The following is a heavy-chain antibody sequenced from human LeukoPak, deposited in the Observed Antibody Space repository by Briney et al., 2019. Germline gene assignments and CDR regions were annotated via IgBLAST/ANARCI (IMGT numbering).Heavy chain of an antibody. CDR1: GFTFSSYA. CDR3: ANLDYYDYVWGSYRDAFDI. D-gene: IGHD3-16*02. CDR2: IRGMGGST. Sequence: GGSLRLSCAASGFTFSSYAMSWVRQAQGKGLGWVSAIRGMGGSTYYADSVKGRFTISRDNSKNTLYLQMNSLRAEDTAVYYCANLDYYDYVWGSYRDAFDIWGQGTMVTVSS. V-gene: IGHV3-23*01. J-gene: IGHJ3*02.